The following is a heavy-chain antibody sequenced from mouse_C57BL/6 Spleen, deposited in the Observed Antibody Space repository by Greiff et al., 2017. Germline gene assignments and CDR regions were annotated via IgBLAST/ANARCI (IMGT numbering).Heavy chain of an antibody. CDR1: GYAFTSYW. J-gene: IGHJ1*03. CDR3: ARARYSTPFYGYFDV. Sequence: VKLQQSGPELVKPGASVKISCKASGYAFTSYWMNWVKQRPGKGLEWIGQIYPGDGATNYNGKFKGKATLTADKSSSTAYMQLSSLTSEDSAVYFCARARYSTPFYGYFDVWGTGTTVTVSS. V-gene: IGHV1-80*01. CDR2: IYPGDGAT. D-gene: IGHD1-1*01.